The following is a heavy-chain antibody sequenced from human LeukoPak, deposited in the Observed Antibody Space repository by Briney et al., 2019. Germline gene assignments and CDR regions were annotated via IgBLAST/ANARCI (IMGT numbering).Heavy chain of an antibody. V-gene: IGHV3-23*01. J-gene: IGHJ4*02. D-gene: IGHD3-22*01. CDR3: ANIVGDSNGHYLYYFDY. CDR1: GFPFTNYA. Sequence: GGSLRLSCAASGFPFTNYAMSWVRQGPGKGLEWVSVVSGSGGSTYYADSVRGRFTISRDNSKNTLDLQMNSLRAEDTAVYYCANIVGDSNGHYLYYFDYWGQGTLVTVSS. CDR2: VSGSGGST.